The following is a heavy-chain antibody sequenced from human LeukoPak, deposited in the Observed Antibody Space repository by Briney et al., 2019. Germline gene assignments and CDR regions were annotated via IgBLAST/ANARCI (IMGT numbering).Heavy chain of an antibody. CDR3: ARAFQHLGELSLPNY. CDR2: IDTNTGNP. D-gene: IGHD3-16*02. J-gene: IGHJ4*02. CDR1: GYTFTSYA. V-gene: IGHV7-4-1*02. Sequence: ASVKVSCKASGYTFTSYAMNWVRQAPGQELELMGWIDTNTGNPTYAQGFTGRFVFSLDTSVSTTYLQISSLKAEDTAVYYCARAFQHLGELSLPNYWGQGTLVTVSS.